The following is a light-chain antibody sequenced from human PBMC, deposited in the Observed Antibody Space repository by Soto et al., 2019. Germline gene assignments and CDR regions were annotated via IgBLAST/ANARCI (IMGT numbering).Light chain of an antibody. CDR1: SSDIGSYDL. Sequence: QSALTQPASVSGSPGQSITISCTGTSSDIGSYDLVSWYQQHPARAPKLIIYEGSKLPSGVSMRFSGSKSGYTASLTISGLQAEDEADYFCCSYAGSITYVVFGGGTKVTVL. J-gene: IGLJ2*01. V-gene: IGLV2-23*01. CDR2: EGS. CDR3: CSYAGSITYVV.